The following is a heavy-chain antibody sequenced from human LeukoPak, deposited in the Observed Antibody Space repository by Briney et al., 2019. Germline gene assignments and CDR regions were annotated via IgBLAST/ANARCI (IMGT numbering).Heavy chain of an antibody. J-gene: IGHJ4*02. CDR2: ISNSGAST. V-gene: IGHV3-23*01. D-gene: IGHD5-18*01. CDR3: AKGGRGYSYGSLDY. Sequence: GGSLRLSCAASGFTFSNYAMSWVRQAPGKGLEWVSPISNSGASTYYADSVKGRFTISRDNSKNTLYLQMNSLRVEDSAVYYCAKGGRGYSYGSLDYWGQGTLVTVSS. CDR1: GFTFSNYA.